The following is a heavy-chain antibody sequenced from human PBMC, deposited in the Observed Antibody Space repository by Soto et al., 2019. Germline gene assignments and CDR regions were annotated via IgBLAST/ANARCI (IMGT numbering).Heavy chain of an antibody. Sequence: VQLVESGGGVVQPGRSLRLSCAASGFTFSSYGMHWVRQAPGKGLEWVAVIWYDGSNKYYADSVKGRFTISRDNSKKALYLQINSMRAEDTAVYYCARYFVSGAAAGTGYWGQGTLVTVSS. J-gene: IGHJ4*02. CDR2: IWYDGSNK. D-gene: IGHD6-13*01. CDR3: ARYFVSGAAAGTGY. V-gene: IGHV3-33*01. CDR1: GFTFSSYG.